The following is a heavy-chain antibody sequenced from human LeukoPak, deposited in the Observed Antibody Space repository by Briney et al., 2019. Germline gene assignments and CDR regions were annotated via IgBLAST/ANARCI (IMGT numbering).Heavy chain of an antibody. J-gene: IGHJ4*02. CDR1: GFSFSVYE. D-gene: IGHD6-19*01. CDR2: ISSSGTTT. CDR3: TTLTVASNFDY. Sequence: PGGSLRLSCAASGFSFSVYEIRWVRQAPGKGLEWISDISSSGTTTYYADSVKGRFTISRDNAKNSLYLQMNSLRAEDTAVHYCTTLTVASNFDYWGQGTLVTVSS. V-gene: IGHV3-48*03.